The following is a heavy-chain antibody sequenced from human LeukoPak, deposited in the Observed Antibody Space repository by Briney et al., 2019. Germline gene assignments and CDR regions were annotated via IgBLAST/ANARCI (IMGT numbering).Heavy chain of an antibody. CDR2: IIPIFGTA. CDR3: ARGDYISYYYYYMDV. CDR1: GGTFSSYA. Sequence: ASVKVSCKASGGTFSSYAISWVRQAPGQGLEWMGGIIPIFGTANYAQKFQGRVTITADKSTSTAYMELSSLRSEDTAVYYCARGDYISYYYYYMDVWGKGTTVTVSS. V-gene: IGHV1-69*06. J-gene: IGHJ6*03. D-gene: IGHD4-17*01.